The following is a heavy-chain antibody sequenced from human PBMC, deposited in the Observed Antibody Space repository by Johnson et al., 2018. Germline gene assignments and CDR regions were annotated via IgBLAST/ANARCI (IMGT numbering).Heavy chain of an antibody. J-gene: IGHJ3*02. Sequence: QVQLVQSGGGVVQPGRSLRLSCAASGFPFNSYGIHWVRQAPGKGLEWVAVIWYDGSNKYYADYVKGRFTISRKNSKNTLYLQMNNLRAEEAAVYYCARDRQFYSSSGPYDAFDIWGQGIMVTVSS. CDR2: IWYDGSNK. CDR3: ARDRQFYSSSGPYDAFDI. D-gene: IGHD6-13*01. CDR1: GFPFNSYG. V-gene: IGHV3-33*01.